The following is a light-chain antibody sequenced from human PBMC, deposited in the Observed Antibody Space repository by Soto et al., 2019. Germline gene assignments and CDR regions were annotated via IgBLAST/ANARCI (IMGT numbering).Light chain of an antibody. V-gene: IGKV1-5*03. CDR2: KAS. Sequence: DIQMTQSPSTLSASVGDRVTITCRASQSISSWLAWYQQKPGKAPKLLIYKASSLESGVPSRFSGSGSGTEFNLTISSLQPDDVATYYCQQYNSYPSTFGQGTKLEIK. J-gene: IGKJ2*01. CDR3: QQYNSYPST. CDR1: QSISSW.